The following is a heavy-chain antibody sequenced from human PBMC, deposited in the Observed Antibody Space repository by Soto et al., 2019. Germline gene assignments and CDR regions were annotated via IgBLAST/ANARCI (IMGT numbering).Heavy chain of an antibody. V-gene: IGHV3-23*01. CDR3: TKASGAYLSFPWFDS. CDR2: ISGSGDGT. D-gene: IGHD3-16*02. J-gene: IGHJ5*01. CDR1: GFTFSSYA. Sequence: GGSLRLSCAASGFTFSSYAMSWVRQAPGKGLEWVSAISGSGDGTFYADSVKGRFSISRDNSNNTLYLQMNSLRGEDTAVYYCTKASGAYLSFPWFDSWGLGTLVTVSS.